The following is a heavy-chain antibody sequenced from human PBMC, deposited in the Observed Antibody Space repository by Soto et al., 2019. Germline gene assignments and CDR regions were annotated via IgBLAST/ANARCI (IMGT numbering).Heavy chain of an antibody. CDR1: GGSFSGYY. Sequence: VQLQQWGAGLLKPSETLSLTCAVYGGSFSGYYWSWIRQPPGKGLEWIGEINHSGSTNYNPSLKSRVTISVDTSKNQFSLKLSSVTAADTAVYYCARGSPLYGDYAAWFDPWGQGTLVTVSS. D-gene: IGHD4-17*01. CDR2: INHSGST. J-gene: IGHJ5*02. CDR3: ARGSPLYGDYAAWFDP. V-gene: IGHV4-34*01.